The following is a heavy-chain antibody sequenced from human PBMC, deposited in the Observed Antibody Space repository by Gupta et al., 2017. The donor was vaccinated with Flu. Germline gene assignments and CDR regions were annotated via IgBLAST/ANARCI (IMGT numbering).Heavy chain of an antibody. CDR1: GGSISSGSYY. V-gene: IGHV4-61*02. D-gene: IGHD4-17*01. CDR2: MFISGST. Sequence: QVQLQESGPGLVKPSQTLSLTCSVSGGSISSGSYYWSWIRQPAGKGLEWIGRMFISGSTNYNPSLNSRATISIDTSKNQFSLSLQSVTAADTAVYYCARGGTTVIDWGQGTLVTVSS. J-gene: IGHJ4*02. CDR3: ARGGTTVID.